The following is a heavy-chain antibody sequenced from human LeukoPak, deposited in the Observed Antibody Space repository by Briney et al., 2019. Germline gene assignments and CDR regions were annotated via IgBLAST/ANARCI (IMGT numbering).Heavy chain of an antibody. V-gene: IGHV1-2*02. Sequence: ASVKVSCKASGYTFTGYYMHWVRQAPGQGLEWMGWINPNSGGTNYAQKFQGRVTMTRDTSISIAYMELSRLRSDDTAVYYCARPRGTADHYYYGMDVWGQGTTVTVSS. D-gene: IGHD1-26*01. J-gene: IGHJ6*02. CDR2: INPNSGGT. CDR3: ARPRGTADHYYYGMDV. CDR1: GYTFTGYY.